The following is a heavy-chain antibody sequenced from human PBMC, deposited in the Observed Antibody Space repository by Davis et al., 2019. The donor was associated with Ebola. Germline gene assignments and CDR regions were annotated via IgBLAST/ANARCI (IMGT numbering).Heavy chain of an antibody. V-gene: IGHV1-18*01. CDR1: GYTFTSYG. D-gene: IGHD3-22*01. CDR3: AGYYYDSSGYYYSDY. Sequence: ASVKVSCKASGYTFTSYGISWVRQAPGQGLEWMGWISAYNGNTNYAQKLQGRVTMTTDTSTSTAYMELRSLRSDDTAVYYCAGYYYDSSGYYYSDYWGQGTLVTVSS. CDR2: ISAYNGNT. J-gene: IGHJ4*02.